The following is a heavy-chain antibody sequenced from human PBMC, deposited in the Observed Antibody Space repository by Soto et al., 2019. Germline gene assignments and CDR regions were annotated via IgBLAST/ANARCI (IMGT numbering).Heavy chain of an antibody. Sequence: SETLSLTCTVSSGTRSNFYWSWVRQPPGKGLEWIGYIHYRGTTNYNPSLKSRVIMSVDTSKNQFSLTLNSVTAADTAVYYCTRTRTTGWFSPVDSWGQGIPVTVSS. CDR1: SGTRSNFY. CDR3: TRTRTTGWFSPVDS. D-gene: IGHD6-19*01. CDR2: IHYRGTT. V-gene: IGHV4-59*01. J-gene: IGHJ4*02.